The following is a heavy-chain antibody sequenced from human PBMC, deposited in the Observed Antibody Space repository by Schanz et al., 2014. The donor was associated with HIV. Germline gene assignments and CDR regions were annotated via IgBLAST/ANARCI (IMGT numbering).Heavy chain of an antibody. D-gene: IGHD4-17*01. CDR1: GFTFNIYG. Sequence: QVQLVESGGGVVQPGGSLRLSCATSGFTFNIYGLHWVRQAPGKGLEWVAFMRYDGNKKEYGDSVKGRFTISRDTSKKKLDMQMHSLRAEDTAIYYCAKVTPLRCLDYWGQGTLVTVSS. CDR3: AKVTPLRCLDY. J-gene: IGHJ4*02. V-gene: IGHV3-30*02. CDR2: MRYDGNKK.